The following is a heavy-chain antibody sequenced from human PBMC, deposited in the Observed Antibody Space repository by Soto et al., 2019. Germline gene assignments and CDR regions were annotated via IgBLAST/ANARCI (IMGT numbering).Heavy chain of an antibody. CDR2: LSGSGGDT. CDR1: GFTFSSFA. V-gene: IGHV3-23*01. D-gene: IGHD3-16*02. J-gene: IGHJ4*02. CDR3: AKRGGYDYVWKSYRPDY. Sequence: GGSLRLSCVASGFTFSSFAMSWVRQAPGKGLEWVSTLSGSGGDTYYADSVNGRFTISRDKSKNTLYLQMDRRRVEDTAVYYCAKRGGYDYVWKSYRPDYWGQGTLVSVSS.